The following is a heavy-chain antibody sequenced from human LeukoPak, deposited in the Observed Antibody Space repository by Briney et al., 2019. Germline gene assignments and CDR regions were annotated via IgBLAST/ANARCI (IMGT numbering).Heavy chain of an antibody. CDR2: IYTSGST. V-gene: IGHV4-4*07. CDR1: GGSISSYY. J-gene: IGHJ6*02. CDR3: ARERVSMVRGVIVIYYGMDV. D-gene: IGHD3-10*01. Sequence: SETLSLTCTVSGGSISSYYWSWIRQPAGKGLEWIVRIYTSGSTNYNPSLKSRVTMSVDTSKNQFSLKLSSVTAADTAVYYCARERVSMVRGVIVIYYGMDVWGQGTTVTVSS.